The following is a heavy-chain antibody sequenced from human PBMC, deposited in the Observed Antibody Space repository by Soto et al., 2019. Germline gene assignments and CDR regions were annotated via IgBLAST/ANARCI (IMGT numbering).Heavy chain of an antibody. CDR1: GGSFSGYY. J-gene: IGHJ4*02. CDR2: INHSGST. V-gene: IGHV4-34*01. D-gene: IGHD3-22*01. Sequence: SETLSLTCAVYGGSFSGYYWRWIRQPPGKGLEWIGEINHSGSTNYNPSLKSRVTISVDTSKNQFSLKLSSVTAADTAVYYCARAGDSSGYYPDYWGQGTLVTVS. CDR3: ARAGDSSGYYPDY.